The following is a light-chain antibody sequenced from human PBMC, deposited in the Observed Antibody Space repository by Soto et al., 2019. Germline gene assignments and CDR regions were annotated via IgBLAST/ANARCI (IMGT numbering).Light chain of an antibody. V-gene: IGKV3-20*01. CDR3: QQYGSSPVT. CDR2: GAS. J-gene: IGKJ3*01. Sequence: EIVLTQSPGTLSLSPGERATLSCRASQSVSSIYLAWYQQKPGQAPRLLIYGASSRATGIPDRFSGSGSGTDFTLTISRLEPEDFAVYYCQQYGSSPVTFGPGNKVDIK. CDR1: QSVSSIY.